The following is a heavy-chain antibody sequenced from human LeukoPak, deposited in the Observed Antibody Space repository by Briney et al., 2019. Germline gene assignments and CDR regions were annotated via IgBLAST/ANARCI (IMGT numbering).Heavy chain of an antibody. D-gene: IGHD3-22*01. CDR1: GFTFSSYA. J-gene: IGHJ4*02. Sequence: GGSLRLSCAASGFTFSSYAMSWVRQAPGKGLEWVSVISGRGNRTYFAGSVKGRFTISRDNSKNTLYLQVSSLRAEDTAIYYCAKHYYDSSGSDFGWFDYWGQGTLVTVSS. V-gene: IGHV3-23*01. CDR2: ISGRGNRT. CDR3: AKHYYDSSGSDFGWFDY.